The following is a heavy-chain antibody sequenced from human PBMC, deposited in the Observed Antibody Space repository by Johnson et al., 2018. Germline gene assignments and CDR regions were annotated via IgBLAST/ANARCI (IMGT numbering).Heavy chain of an antibody. Sequence: QVQLVQSGGGVVQPGSSVKVSCKASGGTFSSYAISWVRQAPGQGLEWMGGIIPIFGTANYAQKFQGRVTVTADESTGTAYMEQRSLRSEDTAVYYCARAGNTAPRDGMDVWGQGTTVTVSS. CDR3: ARAGNTAPRDGMDV. J-gene: IGHJ6*02. CDR1: GGTFSSYA. D-gene: IGHD5-18*01. CDR2: IIPIFGTA. V-gene: IGHV1-69*01.